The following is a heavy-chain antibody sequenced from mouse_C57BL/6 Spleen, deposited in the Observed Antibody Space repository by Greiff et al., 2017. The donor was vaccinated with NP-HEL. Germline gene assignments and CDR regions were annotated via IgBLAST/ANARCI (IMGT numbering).Heavy chain of an antibody. CDR1: GFSLTSYG. CDR3: ARAGSNYLFAY. Sequence: VQLQQSGPGLVQPSQSLSITCTVSGFSLTSYGVHWVRQSPGTGLEWLGVIWSGGSTDYNAAFISRLSISKDNSKSQVFFKMNSLQADDTAIYYCARAGSNYLFAYWGQGTLVTVSA. D-gene: IGHD2-5*01. J-gene: IGHJ3*01. CDR2: IWSGGST. V-gene: IGHV2-2*01.